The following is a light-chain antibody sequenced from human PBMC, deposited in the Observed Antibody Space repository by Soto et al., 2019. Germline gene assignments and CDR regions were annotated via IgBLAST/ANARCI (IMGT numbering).Light chain of an antibody. V-gene: IGLV2-14*03. CDR1: SSDVGGNKY. Sequence: QSALPQPASVSGSPGQSITISCTGTSSDVGGNKYVSWYQHYPGKAPKLMICDVSNRPSGVSNRFSDSKSGNTASLTISGLQAEDEAEYYCGAFTANTYVFGTGAKVTVL. CDR3: GAFTANTYV. J-gene: IGLJ1*01. CDR2: DVS.